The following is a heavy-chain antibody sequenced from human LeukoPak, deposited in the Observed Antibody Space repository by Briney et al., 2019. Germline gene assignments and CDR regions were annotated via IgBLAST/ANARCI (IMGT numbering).Heavy chain of an antibody. CDR2: INAYNGNT. J-gene: IGHJ5*02. D-gene: IGHD6-6*01. CDR1: GYTFTSYG. V-gene: IGHV1-18*01. Sequence: ASVKVSCKASGYTFTSYGISWERQAPGQGLEWMGWINAYNGNTNYAQKFQGRVTMTTDTSTSTVYMEMRSLRSDDTAVYYCARDTYSSSAWFDPWGQGTLVTVSS. CDR3: ARDTYSSSAWFDP.